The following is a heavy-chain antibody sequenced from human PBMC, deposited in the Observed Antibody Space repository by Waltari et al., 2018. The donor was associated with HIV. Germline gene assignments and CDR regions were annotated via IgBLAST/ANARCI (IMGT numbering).Heavy chain of an antibody. CDR2: INHSGST. Sequence: QVQLQQWGAGLLKPSETLSLTCAVYGGSFSVYYCSWIRQPPGKGLEWIGEINHSGSTNYNPSLKRRVTISVDTSKNQFSLKLSSVTAADTAVYYCARGRRIAAAVIDYWGQGTLVTVSS. D-gene: IGHD6-13*01. CDR3: ARGRRIAAAVIDY. J-gene: IGHJ4*02. CDR1: GGSFSVYY. V-gene: IGHV4-34*01.